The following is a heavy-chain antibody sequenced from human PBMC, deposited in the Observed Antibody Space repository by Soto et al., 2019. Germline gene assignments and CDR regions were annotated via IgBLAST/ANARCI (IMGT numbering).Heavy chain of an antibody. CDR1: GYTFTSYA. CDR3: AREGTHIVVVTANYYYYYGMDV. V-gene: IGHV1-3*01. Sequence: ASVKVSCKASGYTFTSYAMHWVRQAPGQRLEWMGWINAGNGNTKYSQKFQGRVTITRDTSASTAYMELSSLRSEDTAVYYCAREGTHIVVVTANYYYYYGMDVWGQGTTVTSP. D-gene: IGHD2-21*02. CDR2: INAGNGNT. J-gene: IGHJ6*02.